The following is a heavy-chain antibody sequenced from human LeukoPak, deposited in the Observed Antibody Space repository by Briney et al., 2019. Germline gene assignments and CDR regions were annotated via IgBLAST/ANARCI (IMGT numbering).Heavy chain of an antibody. CDR3: AKDAARITIFGVVTYYFDY. CDR2: ISGSGGST. CDR1: GFTFSSYA. V-gene: IGHV3-23*01. D-gene: IGHD3-3*01. Sequence: GGSLRLSCAASGFTFSSYAMSWVRQAPGKGLEWVSAISGSGGSTYYADSVKGRFTIPRDNSKNTLYLQMNSLRAEDTAVYYCAKDAARITIFGVVTYYFDYWGQGTLVTVSS. J-gene: IGHJ4*02.